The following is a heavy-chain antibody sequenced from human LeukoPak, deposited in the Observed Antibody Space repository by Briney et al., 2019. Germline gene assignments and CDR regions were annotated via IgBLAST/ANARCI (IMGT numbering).Heavy chain of an antibody. CDR2: INPSGGST. CDR3: ARALTLIVVALSY. V-gene: IGHV1-46*01. CDR1: GYTFTNYY. D-gene: IGHD3-22*01. Sequence: ASVKVSCKASGYTFTNYYLHWVRQAPGQGLEWMGIINPSGGSTSYAQKFQGRVTMTRDTSTSTVYMELSSLRSEDTAVYYCARALTLIVVALSYWGQGTLVTVSS. J-gene: IGHJ4*02.